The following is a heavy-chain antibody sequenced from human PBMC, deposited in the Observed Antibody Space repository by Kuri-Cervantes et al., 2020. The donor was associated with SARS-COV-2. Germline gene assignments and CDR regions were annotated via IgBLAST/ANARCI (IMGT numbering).Heavy chain of an antibody. CDR1: GGTFSSYA. CDR2: ISAYNGNT. Sequence: ASVKVSCKASGGTFSSYAISWVRQAPGQGLEWMGWISAYNGNTNYAQKLQGRVTMTTDTSTSTAYMELRSLRSDDTAVYYCARDPMAGTIFGVVIDYYYMDAWGKGTTVTVSS. CDR3: ARDPMAGTIFGVVIDYYYMDA. V-gene: IGHV1-18*01. D-gene: IGHD3-3*01. J-gene: IGHJ6*03.